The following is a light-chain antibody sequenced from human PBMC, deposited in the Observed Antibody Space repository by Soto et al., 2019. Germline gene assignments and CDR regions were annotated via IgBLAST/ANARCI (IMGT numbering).Light chain of an antibody. Sequence: QSVLTQPPSASGTPGQRVTMSCSGSGSNIGPNYVYWFQQFPGTAPKLLIYNNDQRPSGVPDRFSGSKSGTSASLAISGLQSEDEGDYYCATWDDKLDGPVFGGGTKLTVL. CDR1: GSNIGPNY. J-gene: IGLJ3*02. CDR3: ATWDDKLDGPV. CDR2: NND. V-gene: IGLV1-44*01.